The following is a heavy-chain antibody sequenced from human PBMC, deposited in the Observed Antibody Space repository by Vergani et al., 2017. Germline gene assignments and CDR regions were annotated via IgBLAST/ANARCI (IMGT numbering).Heavy chain of an antibody. J-gene: IGHJ6*02. D-gene: IGHD6-13*01. Sequence: QVQLQESGPGLVRPSQTLSLTCTVPGGPISSVSYYWSWFRQPAGKGLDWIGRFYTGGGTSYNPSLKSRVTISVDTTKNQFSLQLSSVTAADTAVYYCARDPLYSTTWPFLLLDMDVWGQGTTVTVFS. CDR1: GGPISSVSYY. CDR3: ARDPLYSTTWPFLLLDMDV. CDR2: FYTGGGT. V-gene: IGHV4-61*02.